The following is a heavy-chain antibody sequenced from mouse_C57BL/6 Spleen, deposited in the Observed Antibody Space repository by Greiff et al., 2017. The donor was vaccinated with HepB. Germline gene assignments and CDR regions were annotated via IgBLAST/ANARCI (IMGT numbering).Heavy chain of an antibody. D-gene: IGHD2-5*01. V-gene: IGHV5-4*01. CDR2: ISDGGSYT. J-gene: IGHJ4*01. Sequence: EVQRVESGGGLVKPGGSLKLSCAASGFTFSSYAMSWVRQTPEKRLEWVATISDGGSYTYYPDNVKGRFTISRDNAKNNLYLQMSHLKSEDTAMYYCARGVNYYAMDYWGQGTSVTVSS. CDR1: GFTFSSYA. CDR3: ARGVNYYAMDY.